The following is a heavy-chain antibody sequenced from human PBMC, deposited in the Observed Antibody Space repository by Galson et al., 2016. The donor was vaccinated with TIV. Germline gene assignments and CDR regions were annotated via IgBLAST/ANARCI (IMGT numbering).Heavy chain of an antibody. Sequence: SEDTFSNHAISWARQAPGQGLEWMGRIVPIFRTPTYAQKFQGRVTLTADESTSTAYMELSNLRSEDTAVYYCAREMYFYDSSRKGDAFDVWGQGSMVTVSS. J-gene: IGHJ3*01. V-gene: IGHV1-69*15. CDR3: AREMYFYDSSRKGDAFDV. D-gene: IGHD3-22*01. CDR1: EDTFSNHA. CDR2: IVPIFRTP.